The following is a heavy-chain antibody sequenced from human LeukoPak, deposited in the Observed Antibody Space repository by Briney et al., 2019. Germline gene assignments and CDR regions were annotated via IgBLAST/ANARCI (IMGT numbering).Heavy chain of an antibody. CDR3: ARGSYYGSGSYYPHFDY. V-gene: IGHV4-34*01. Sequence: PSETLSLTCAVYGGSFSGYYWSWIRQPPGKRLEWIGGINNSGSTNYNPSLKSRVTISADSSKNRFSLNLSSVTAADTAVYYCARGSYYGSGSYYPHFDYWGQGTLVTVSS. D-gene: IGHD3-10*01. CDR1: GGSFSGYY. CDR2: INNSGST. J-gene: IGHJ4*02.